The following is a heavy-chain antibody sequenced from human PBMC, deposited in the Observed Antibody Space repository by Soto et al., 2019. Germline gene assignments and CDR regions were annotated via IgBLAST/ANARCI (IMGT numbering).Heavy chain of an antibody. V-gene: IGHV4-31*03. Sequence: PSETLSLTCTVSSGSISSGGYYWSWIRQHPGKGLEWIGYIYYSGSTYYNPSLKSRVTISVDTSKNQFSLKLSSVTAADTAVYYCARFRYHSSLDYWGQGTLVTVSS. CDR1: SGSISSGGYY. J-gene: IGHJ4*02. CDR2: IYYSGST. D-gene: IGHD6-13*01. CDR3: ARFRYHSSLDY.